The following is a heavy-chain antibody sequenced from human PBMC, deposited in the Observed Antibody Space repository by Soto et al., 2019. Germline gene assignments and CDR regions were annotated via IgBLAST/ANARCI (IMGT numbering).Heavy chain of an antibody. V-gene: IGHV3-9*01. CDR2: ISWNSGSI. J-gene: IGHJ3*02. CDR3: AKDVSVEMATTEYQFPAFDI. Sequence: GGSLRLSCAASGFTFDDYAMHWVRQAPGKGLEWVSGISWNSGSIGYADSVKGRFTISRDNAKNSLYLQMNSLRAEDTALYYCAKDVSVEMATTEYQFPAFDIWGQGTMVTVSS. D-gene: IGHD2-2*01. CDR1: GFTFDDYA.